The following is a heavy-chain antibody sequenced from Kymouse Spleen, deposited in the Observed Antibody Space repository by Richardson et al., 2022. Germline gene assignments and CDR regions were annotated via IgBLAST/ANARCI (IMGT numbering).Heavy chain of an antibody. V-gene: IGHV4-34*01. D-gene: IGHD3-10*01. CDR3: APLLWFGELLATTTVWTS. J-gene: IGHJ6*02. CDR2: INHSGST. CDR1: GGSFSGYY. Sequence: QVQLQQWGAGLLKPSETLSLTCAVYGGSFSGYYWSWIRQPPGKGLEWIGEINHSGSTNYNPSLKSRVTISVDTSKNQFSLKLSSVTAADTAVYYCAPLLWFGELLATTTVWTSGAKGPRSPSPQ.